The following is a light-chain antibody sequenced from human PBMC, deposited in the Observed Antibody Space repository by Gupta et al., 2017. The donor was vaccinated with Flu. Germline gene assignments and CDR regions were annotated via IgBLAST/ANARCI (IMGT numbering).Light chain of an antibody. V-gene: IGKV3-15*01. J-gene: IGKJ4*01. Sequence: EIVLTQSPATLSVSPGERATLSCRASQRVSRNLAWYQQKHGQAPRLLIYDESTRDTGIEARFSGRGGGKEVTITISSRQEEEFAGYYCQQYKNWPPFPFGGGTKVEIK. CDR3: QQYKNWPPFP. CDR2: DES. CDR1: QRVSRN.